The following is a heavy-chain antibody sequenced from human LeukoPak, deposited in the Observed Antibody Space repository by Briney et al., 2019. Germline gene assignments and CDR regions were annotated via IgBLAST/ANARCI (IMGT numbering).Heavy chain of an antibody. Sequence: ASVKVSCKASGYTFTGYYIHWVRQAPGQGPEWMGWINPHGGATNYAQKFQGRVTMTRDTSISTAFMELSSLRSDDTAMYYCSRDLLMYYSGSGESTWGQGTQVTVSS. D-gene: IGHD3-10*01. V-gene: IGHV1-2*02. J-gene: IGHJ5*02. CDR2: INPHGGAT. CDR1: GYTFTGYY. CDR3: SRDLLMYYSGSGEST.